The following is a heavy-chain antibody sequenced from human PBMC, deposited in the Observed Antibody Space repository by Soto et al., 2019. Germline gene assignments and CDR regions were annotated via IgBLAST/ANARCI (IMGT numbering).Heavy chain of an antibody. CDR3: AKEHSSSSFSYYFDY. J-gene: IGHJ4*02. CDR1: GFTFSSYA. Sequence: GGSLRLSCAASGFTFSSYAMSWVREAPGKGLEWVSAISGSGGSTYYADSVKGRFTISRDNSKNTLYLQMNSLRAEDTAVYYCAKEHSSSSFSYYFDYWGQGTLVTVSS. CDR2: ISGSGGST. V-gene: IGHV3-23*01. D-gene: IGHD6-6*01.